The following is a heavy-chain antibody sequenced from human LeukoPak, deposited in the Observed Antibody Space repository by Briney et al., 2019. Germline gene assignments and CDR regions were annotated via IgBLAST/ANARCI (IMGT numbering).Heavy chain of an antibody. CDR1: GFTFSTYE. CDR2: IIGDGTTT. CDR3: VTARGGTYSGDNLFDP. Sequence: GGSLRLSCAASGFTFSTYEMNWVRQAPGKGLEWLSYIIGDGTTTQYADSVRDRFTISRDNDKNSLYLQMNSLRADDTAVYYCVTARGGTYSGDNLFDPWGQGTLVTVSS. V-gene: IGHV3-48*03. J-gene: IGHJ5*02. D-gene: IGHD1/OR15-1a*01.